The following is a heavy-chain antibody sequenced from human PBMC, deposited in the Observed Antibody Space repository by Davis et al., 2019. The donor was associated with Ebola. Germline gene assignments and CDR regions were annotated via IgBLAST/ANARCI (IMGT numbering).Heavy chain of an antibody. CDR3: VRAVFHEVLDY. V-gene: IGHV3-30*04. D-gene: IGHD3-3*01. CDR1: GFTFRNYA. J-gene: IGHJ4*02. CDR2: VSHSERER. Sequence: PGGSLRLSCAASGFTFRNYAMHWVRQAPGKGLEWVAVVSHSERERFYADSVKGRFTISRDNSENTLYLQMSSLTVDDTAVYYSVRAVFHEVLDYWGQGTPVTVSS.